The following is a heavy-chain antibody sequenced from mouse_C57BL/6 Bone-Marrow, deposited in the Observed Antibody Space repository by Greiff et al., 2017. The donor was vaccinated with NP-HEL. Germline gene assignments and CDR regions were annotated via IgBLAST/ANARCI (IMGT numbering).Heavy chain of an antibody. V-gene: IGHV1-64*01. J-gene: IGHJ2*01. CDR3: ARRIYDGYYPDY. CDR2: IHPNSGST. CDR1: GYTFTSYW. Sequence: QVQLQQPGAELVKPGASVKLSCKASGYTFTSYWMHWVKQRPGQGLEWIGMIHPNSGSTNYNEKFKSKAALTVDKSSSTAYMQLSSLTSEDSAVYYCARRIYDGYYPDYWGQGTTLTVSS. D-gene: IGHD2-3*01.